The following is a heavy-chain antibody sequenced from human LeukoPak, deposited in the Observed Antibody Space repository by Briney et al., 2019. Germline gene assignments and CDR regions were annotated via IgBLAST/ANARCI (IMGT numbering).Heavy chain of an antibody. CDR2: ISSSSGTI. V-gene: IGHV3-48*01. CDR3: ARALGYSYGYAVDY. Sequence: GGSLRLSCAASGFIFSNYNMKWVRQTPGKGLEWLSYISSSSGTIYYADSVKGRFTISGDNAKNSLYLQMNSLRAEDTAVYYCARALGYSYGYAVDYWGQGTLVTVSS. D-gene: IGHD5-18*01. CDR1: GFIFSNYN. J-gene: IGHJ4*02.